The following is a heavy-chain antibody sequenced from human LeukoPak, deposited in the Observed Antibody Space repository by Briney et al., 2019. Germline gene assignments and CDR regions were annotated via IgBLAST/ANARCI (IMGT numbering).Heavy chain of an antibody. D-gene: IGHD3-22*01. CDR2: IYPRDGST. V-gene: IGHV1-46*01. CDR3: ARDYDSSGYFDY. Sequence: ASVKVSCKASGYSFTSNYIHWVRQAPGQGLEWMGMIYPRDGSTSYAQKFQGRVTITADESTSTAYMELSSLRSEDTAVYYCARDYDSSGYFDYWGQGTLVTVSS. CDR1: GYSFTSNY. J-gene: IGHJ4*02.